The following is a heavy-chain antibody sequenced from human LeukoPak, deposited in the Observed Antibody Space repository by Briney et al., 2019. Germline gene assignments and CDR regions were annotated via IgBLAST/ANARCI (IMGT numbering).Heavy chain of an antibody. Sequence: GASVKVSCKASGYPFTSFYMHWVRQAPGQGLEWMGVINPSGGSTSYAQSFQGRVAMTRDTSTNTVYMELSSLRSEDTAVFYCARDPQPYSGSYLDYWGQGTPVTVSP. V-gene: IGHV1-46*01. CDR1: GYPFTSFY. CDR3: ARDPQPYSGSYLDY. J-gene: IGHJ4*02. CDR2: INPSGGST. D-gene: IGHD1-26*01.